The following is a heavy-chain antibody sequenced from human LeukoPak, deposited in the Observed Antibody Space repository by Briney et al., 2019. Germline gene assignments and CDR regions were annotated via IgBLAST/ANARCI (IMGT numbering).Heavy chain of an antibody. CDR2: ISAYNGNT. V-gene: IGHV1-18*01. Sequence: ASVKVSCKASGYTFTSYGISWVRQAPGQGLEWMGWISAYNGNTKYAQKFQGRVTMTTDTSTSTAYMELRSLRSDDTAVYYCARVQPKRYDSSGYYYVDLDYWGQGTLVTVSS. J-gene: IGHJ4*02. CDR1: GYTFTSYG. CDR3: ARVQPKRYDSSGYYYVDLDY. D-gene: IGHD3-22*01.